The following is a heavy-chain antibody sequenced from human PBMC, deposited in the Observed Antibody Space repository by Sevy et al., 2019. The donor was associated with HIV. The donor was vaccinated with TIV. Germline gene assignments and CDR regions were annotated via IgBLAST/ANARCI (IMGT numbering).Heavy chain of an antibody. CDR1: GFTVSSNY. D-gene: IGHD3-16*01. CDR2: IYSGGNT. J-gene: IGHJ4*02. Sequence: GGSLRLSCAASGFTVSSNYMTWVRQAPGKGLEWVSVIYSGGNTYYADSVKGRFTISRDNSKNTLYLQMNRMRAEDTAVYYCARGYTMITYWGQGTLVTVSS. V-gene: IGHV3-53*01. CDR3: ARGYTMITY.